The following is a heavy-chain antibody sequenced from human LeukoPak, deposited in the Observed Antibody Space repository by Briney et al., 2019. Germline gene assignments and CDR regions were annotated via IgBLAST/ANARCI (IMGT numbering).Heavy chain of an antibody. CDR1: GFTVSSNS. CDR2: IYSGGST. Sequence: QTGGSLRLSCAASGFTVSSNSMSWVRQAPGKGLELVSVIYSGGSTYYADSVKGRFTISRDNSKNTLYLQMNSLRAEDTAAYYCARRAAAYGEWGYLDYWGQGTLVTVSS. V-gene: IGHV3-53*01. J-gene: IGHJ4*02. D-gene: IGHD4-17*01. CDR3: ARRAAAYGEWGYLDY.